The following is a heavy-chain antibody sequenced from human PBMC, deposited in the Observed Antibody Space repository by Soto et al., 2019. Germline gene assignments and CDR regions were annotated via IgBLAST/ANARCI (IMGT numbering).Heavy chain of an antibody. D-gene: IGHD2-2*01. J-gene: IGHJ6*02. V-gene: IGHV4-34*01. CDR3: ARGDIVVVPAAMGPSFYYYYGMDV. CDR1: GGSFSGYY. CDR2: INHSGST. Sequence: SETLSLTCAVYGGSFSGYYWSWIRQPPGKGLEWIGEINHSGSTNYNPSLKSRVTISVDTSKNQFSLKLSSVTAADTAVYYCARGDIVVVPAAMGPSFYYYYGMDVWGQGTTVT.